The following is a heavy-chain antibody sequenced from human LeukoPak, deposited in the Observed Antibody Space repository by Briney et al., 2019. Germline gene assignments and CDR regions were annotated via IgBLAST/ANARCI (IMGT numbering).Heavy chain of an antibody. CDR1: GGSISTYY. D-gene: IGHD2-2*01. J-gene: IGHJ5*02. CDR3: ARLGYCSSTSCSNWFDP. Sequence: SETLSLTCTVSGGSISTYYWSWVRQPPGKGLEWIAYISSSGGTNYNPSLKSRVTISVDTSKNQFSLKLSSVTAADTAVYYCARLGYCSSTSCSNWFDPWGQGTLVTVSS. V-gene: IGHV4-59*08. CDR2: ISSSGGT.